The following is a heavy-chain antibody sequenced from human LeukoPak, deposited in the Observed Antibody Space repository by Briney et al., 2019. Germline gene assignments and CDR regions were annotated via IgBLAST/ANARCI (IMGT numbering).Heavy chain of an antibody. J-gene: IGHJ4*02. V-gene: IGHV4-39*01. Sequence: PSETLSLTSTVSGGSISSSSYYWGWIRQPPGKGLEWIGSIYYSGSTYYNPSLKSRVTISVDTSKNQFSLKLSSVTAADTAVYYCARPMGDSSSWFDYWGQGTLVTVSS. CDR1: GGSISSSSYY. CDR2: IYYSGST. D-gene: IGHD6-13*01. CDR3: ARPMGDSSSWFDY.